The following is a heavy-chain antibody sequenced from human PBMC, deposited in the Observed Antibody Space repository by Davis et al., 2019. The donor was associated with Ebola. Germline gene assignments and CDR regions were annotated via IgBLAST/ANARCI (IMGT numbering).Heavy chain of an antibody. CDR3: ARSRTAYYYYGMDV. CDR2: IYYSGST. Sequence: SETLSLTCTVPGGSISSYYWSWIRQPPGKGLEWIGYIYYSGSTNYNPSLKSRVTISVDTSKNQFSLKLSSVTAADTAVYYCARSRTAYYYYGMDVWGQGTTVTVSS. J-gene: IGHJ6*02. V-gene: IGHV4-59*01. CDR1: GGSISSYY. D-gene: IGHD1-14*01.